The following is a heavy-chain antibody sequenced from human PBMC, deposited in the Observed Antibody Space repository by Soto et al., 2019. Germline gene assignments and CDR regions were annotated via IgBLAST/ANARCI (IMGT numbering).Heavy chain of an antibody. V-gene: IGHV1-2*02. D-gene: IGHD3-3*01. CDR1: GYTFTGYY. CDR3: ARDSGADYDFWSGPFDY. J-gene: IGHJ4*02. CDR2: INPNSGGT. Sequence: ASVKVSCKASGYTFTGYYMHWVRQAPGQGLEWMGWINPNSGGTNYAQKFQGRVTMTRDTSISTAYMELSRLRSDDTAVYYCARDSGADYDFWSGPFDYWGQGTLVTVS.